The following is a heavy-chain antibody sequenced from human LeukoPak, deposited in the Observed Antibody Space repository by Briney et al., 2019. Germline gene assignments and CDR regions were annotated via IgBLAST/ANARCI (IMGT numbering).Heavy chain of an antibody. CDR1: GFTFSSYA. V-gene: IGHV3-23*01. J-gene: IGHJ5*02. CDR2: ISGSGGST. D-gene: IGHD3-10*01. Sequence: GGSLRLSCAASGFTFSSYAMSWVRHAPGKGLELVSAISGSGGSTYYADSVKGRFTISRDNSKNTLYLQMNSLRAEDTAVYYCAKDYYYGSGTPPNWFDPWGQGTLVTVSS. CDR3: AKDYYYGSGTPPNWFDP.